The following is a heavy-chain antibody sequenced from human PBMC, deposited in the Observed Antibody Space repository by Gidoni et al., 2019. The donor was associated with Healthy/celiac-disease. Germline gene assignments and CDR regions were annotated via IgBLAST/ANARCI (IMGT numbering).Heavy chain of an antibody. V-gene: IGHV3-23*01. CDR2: ISGSGGST. J-gene: IGHJ6*02. CDR1: GFHFSSYA. CDR3: AKGEELWFGFMDV. Sequence: EVQLLESGGGLVQPGGSLRLSCAASGFHFSSYAMSWVRQAPGKGLEWVSAISGSGGSTYYADSVKVRFTISRDNSKNTLYLQMNILRAEDTAVYYCAKGEELWFGFMDVWGQGTTVTVSS. D-gene: IGHD3-10*01.